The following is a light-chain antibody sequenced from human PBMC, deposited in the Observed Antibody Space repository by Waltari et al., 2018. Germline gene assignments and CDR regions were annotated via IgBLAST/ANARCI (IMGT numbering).Light chain of an antibody. CDR2: EVT. Sequence: QSALTQPASVSGSPAQSLTISCAGTSSDIGHYNLVSWYQQHPGKAPKLVIYEVTKRPSGVSNRFSGSKSGNTASLTISGLQAEDEADYYCCSYAGSSTYVVFGGGTKVTVL. J-gene: IGLJ2*01. CDR1: SSDIGHYNL. CDR3: CSYAGSSTYVV. V-gene: IGLV2-23*02.